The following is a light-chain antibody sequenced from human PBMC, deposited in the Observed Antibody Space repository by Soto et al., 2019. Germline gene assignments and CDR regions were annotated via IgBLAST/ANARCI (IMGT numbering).Light chain of an antibody. CDR1: QSVSSSY. Sequence: MVFAQSPGTLSLSLGARATLSCKASQSVSSSYLAWYQQKPGQAPRLLIYGASSRATGIPDRFSGSGSGTDFTLTISRLEPEDFAVYYCQQYGSSPLTFGGGTKVDIK. CDR2: GAS. CDR3: QQYGSSPLT. J-gene: IGKJ4*01. V-gene: IGKV3-20*01.